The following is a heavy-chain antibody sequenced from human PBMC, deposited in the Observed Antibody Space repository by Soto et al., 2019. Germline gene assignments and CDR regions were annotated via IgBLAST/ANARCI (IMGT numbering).Heavy chain of an antibody. Sequence: QVELQESGPGLVKPSGTLSLTCVVSGNSISTTNWWSWVRQSPGKGLEWIGEIYHSGSTNYNPSLQRGVTISVDKSKNRLTLKLSILAPADTAAYHCARDVGYHYDGRRSGRFDFWGQGTLLIVSS. V-gene: IGHV4-4*02. CDR3: ARDVGYHYDGRRSGRFDF. CDR1: GNSISTTNW. CDR2: IYHSGST. J-gene: IGHJ4*02. D-gene: IGHD3-22*01.